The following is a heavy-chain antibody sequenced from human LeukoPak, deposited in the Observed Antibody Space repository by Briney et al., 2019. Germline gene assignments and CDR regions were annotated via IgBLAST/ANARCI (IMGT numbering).Heavy chain of an antibody. Sequence: PGGSLGLSCAASGFTFSSYAMHWVRQAPGKGLEWVAVISYDGSNKYYADSVKGRFTISRDNSKNTLYLQMNSLRAEDTAVYYCARHRLKGGWFDPWGQGTLVTVSS. V-gene: IGHV3-30-3*01. J-gene: IGHJ5*02. CDR3: ARHRLKGGWFDP. D-gene: IGHD3-16*01. CDR1: GFTFSSYA. CDR2: ISYDGSNK.